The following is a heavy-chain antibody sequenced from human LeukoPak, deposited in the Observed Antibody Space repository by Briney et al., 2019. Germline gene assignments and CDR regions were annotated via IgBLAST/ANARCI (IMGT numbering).Heavy chain of an antibody. CDR2: IYTSGGT. D-gene: IGHD6-13*01. CDR1: GGSINSYY. Sequence: SETLAPTCTVSGGSINSYYWSWIRQPAGKGLEWIGRIYTSGGTIYNPSLQSRVTMSVDTSKNQFSLRLSSVTAADTAVYYCARSSPNVYWGQGTLVTVSS. V-gene: IGHV4-4*07. CDR3: ARSSPNVY. J-gene: IGHJ4*02.